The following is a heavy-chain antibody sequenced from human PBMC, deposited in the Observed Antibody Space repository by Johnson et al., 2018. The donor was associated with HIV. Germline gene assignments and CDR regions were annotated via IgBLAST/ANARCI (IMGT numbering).Heavy chain of an antibody. J-gene: IGHJ3*02. CDR3: ARDPTTQYSRLTGDFGAFDI. CDR2: INWNGGST. CDR1: GFTFDDYG. Sequence: VQLVESGGGVVRPGWSLRLSCAASGFTFDDYGMSWVRQAPGKGLEWVSGINWNGGSTGYADSVKGRFTISRDNAKNSLYLQMNSLRAEDTALYYCARDPTTQYSRLTGDFGAFDIWGQGTMVTVST. V-gene: IGHV3-20*04. D-gene: IGHD7-27*01.